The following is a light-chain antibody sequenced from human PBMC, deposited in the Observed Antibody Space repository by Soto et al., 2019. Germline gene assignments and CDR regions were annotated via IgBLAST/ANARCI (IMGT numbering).Light chain of an antibody. CDR1: QDIANF. J-gene: IGKJ2*01. V-gene: IGKV1-33*01. Sequence: DIQMTQSPTSLSASVGDRVTITCQASQDIANFLNWYQQKPGKAPKLLIYDASILETGIPSRFSGRASGTTFTFTITNLQTEDIATYYCQQYAVRPPIYTVGQGTKWEMK. CDR3: QQYAVRPPIYT. CDR2: DAS.